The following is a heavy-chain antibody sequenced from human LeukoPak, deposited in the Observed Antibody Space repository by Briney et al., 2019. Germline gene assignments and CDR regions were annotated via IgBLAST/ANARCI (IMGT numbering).Heavy chain of an antibody. CDR3: ARGGDGTSWFHNPFDI. CDR2: INSDGSST. CDR1: GFTFSSYW. V-gene: IGHV3-74*01. D-gene: IGHD6-13*01. J-gene: IGHJ3*02. Sequence: GGSLRLSCAASGFTFSSYWMHWVRQAPGKGLVWVSRINSDGSSTSYADSVKGRFTISRDNAKNSLYLQMNSLRAEDTAVYYCARGGDGTSWFHNPFDIWGQGTMVTVCS.